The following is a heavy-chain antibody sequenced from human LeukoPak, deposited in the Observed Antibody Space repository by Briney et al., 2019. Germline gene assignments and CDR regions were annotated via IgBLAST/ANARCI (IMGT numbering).Heavy chain of an antibody. CDR1: GDSFSYFY. Sequence: SETLSLTCTVSGDSFSYFYWSWIRQPPGKGLEWIGYIYNSGSTSYNPSLRSRVTISLDTSKNQFSLKLSSVTAADTAIYYCARGVVAAAGRTFDFWGQGTLVTVSS. J-gene: IGHJ4*02. D-gene: IGHD6-13*01. CDR2: IYNSGST. V-gene: IGHV4-59*01. CDR3: ARGVVAAAGRTFDF.